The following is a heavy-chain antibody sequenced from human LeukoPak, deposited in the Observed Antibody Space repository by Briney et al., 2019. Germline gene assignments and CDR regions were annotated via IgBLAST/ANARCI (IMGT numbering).Heavy chain of an antibody. V-gene: IGHV1-18*01. D-gene: IGHD2-8*01. CDR1: GYTFTSYG. J-gene: IGHJ3*02. Sequence: GASVKVSCKASGYTFTSYGISWVRQAPGQGLEGMGWISAYNGNTNYAQKLQGRVTITTDTSTSTAHMELRRLRSDDTAVYYCARDLKVYAMGGYAFDIWGQGTMVTVSS. CDR3: ARDLKVYAMGGYAFDI. CDR2: ISAYNGNT.